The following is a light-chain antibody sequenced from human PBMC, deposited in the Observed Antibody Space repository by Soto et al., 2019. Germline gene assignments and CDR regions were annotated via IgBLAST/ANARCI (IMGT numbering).Light chain of an antibody. CDR2: EVR. V-gene: IGLV2-8*01. J-gene: IGLJ1*01. Sequence: QSVLTQPPSASGSPGQSVTISCTGSSNDVGYYIYVPWYQQHPGKAPNLMIYEVRKRPSGVSVRFSGSKSGNTASLTVFWLQAEDEADYYCSSYAGTNTPYVFGTGTKVTVL. CDR1: SNDVGYYIY. CDR3: SSYAGTNTPYV.